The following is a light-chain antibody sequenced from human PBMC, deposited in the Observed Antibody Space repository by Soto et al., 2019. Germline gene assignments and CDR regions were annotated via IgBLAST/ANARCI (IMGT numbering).Light chain of an antibody. Sequence: DIQMTQSPSTLSASVGDRVTITCRASQSISSWLAWYQQKPGKAPKLLIYDASSLESGVPSRFSGSGYGTEFTLTISSLQPDDFATYYCQQYNSYPYTFGQGTMLEIK. J-gene: IGKJ2*01. CDR1: QSISSW. V-gene: IGKV1-5*01. CDR3: QQYNSYPYT. CDR2: DAS.